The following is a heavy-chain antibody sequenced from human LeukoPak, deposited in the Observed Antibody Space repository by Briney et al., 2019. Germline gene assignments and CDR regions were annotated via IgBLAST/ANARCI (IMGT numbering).Heavy chain of an antibody. CDR3: ARGGSHLVVPDWFDP. CDR2: IYYGGST. J-gene: IGHJ5*02. Sequence: PSETLSLTXTVSGGSISSGDYYWSWIRQPPGKGLEWIGYIYYGGSTYYNPSLKSRVTISVDTSKNQFSLKLSSVTAADTAVYYCARGGSHLVVPDWFDPWGQGTLVTVSS. CDR1: GGSISSGDYY. V-gene: IGHV4-30-4*08. D-gene: IGHD2-15*01.